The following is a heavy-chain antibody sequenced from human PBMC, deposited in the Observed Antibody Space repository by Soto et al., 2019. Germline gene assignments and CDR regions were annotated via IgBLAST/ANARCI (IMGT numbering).Heavy chain of an antibody. J-gene: IGHJ4*02. Sequence: SETLSLTCTVSGGSISSGGYYWSWIRQHPGKGLEWIGYIYYSGSTYYNPSLKSRVTISVDTSKNQFSLKLSSVTAADTAVYYCAKGPGTMAKIDYWGQGTLVTVSS. V-gene: IGHV4-31*03. CDR1: GGSISSGGYY. D-gene: IGHD3-10*01. CDR2: IYYSGST. CDR3: AKGPGTMAKIDY.